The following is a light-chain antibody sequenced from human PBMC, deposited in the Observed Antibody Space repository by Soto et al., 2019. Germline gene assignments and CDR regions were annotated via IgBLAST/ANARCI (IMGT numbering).Light chain of an antibody. Sequence: QSALTQPPSASGSPGQSVTISCTGTSSDVGGYNYVSWYQQHPGKAPKLMIYEVSKRPSGVPDRFSGSKSGNTASLTVSGLQADDEADYYCSSYASSNNFVFGTGTKLTVL. CDR1: SSDVGGYNY. V-gene: IGLV2-8*01. J-gene: IGLJ1*01. CDR3: SSYASSNNFV. CDR2: EVS.